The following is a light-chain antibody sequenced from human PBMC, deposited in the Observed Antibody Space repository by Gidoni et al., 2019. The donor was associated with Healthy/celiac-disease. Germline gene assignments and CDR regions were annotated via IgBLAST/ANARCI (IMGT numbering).Light chain of an antibody. J-gene: IGKJ2*01. CDR1: QSVSSY. V-gene: IGKV3-11*01. CDR2: DAS. CDR3: QQRSNWPPYT. Sequence: DIVLTQSPASLSLSPGDRATLSCRASQSVSSYLAWYQQKPGQAPRLLIYDASNRATGIPAMFSGSGSGTDFTLTISSLEPEDFAVYYCQQRSNWPPYTXGXGTKLEFK.